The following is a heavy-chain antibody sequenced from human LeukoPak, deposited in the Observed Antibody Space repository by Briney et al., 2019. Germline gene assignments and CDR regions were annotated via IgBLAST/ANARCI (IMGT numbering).Heavy chain of an antibody. Sequence: PGGSLRLSCAASGFTFDDYHMHWVRQAPGKGLEWVSQISWDGGTTFYADSVKGRFTISRDNTKNSLDLQMSRLTAEDTALYYCVREYGASSYFDNWGQGTLVTVST. CDR2: ISWDGGTT. V-gene: IGHV3-43*01. D-gene: IGHD4/OR15-4a*01. J-gene: IGHJ4*02. CDR1: GFTFDDYH. CDR3: VREYGASSYFDN.